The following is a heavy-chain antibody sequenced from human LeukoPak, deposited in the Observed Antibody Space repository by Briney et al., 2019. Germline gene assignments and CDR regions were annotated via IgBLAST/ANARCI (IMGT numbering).Heavy chain of an antibody. CDR3: AKDSAMIVVGGWFDP. V-gene: IGHV3-23*01. J-gene: IGHJ5*02. CDR1: GFTFSSYA. CDR2: ISGSGGST. Sequence: GGSLRLSCAASGFTFSSYAMSWVRQAPGKGLEWVSAISGSGGSTYYADSVKGRFTISRDNSKNTLYLQMNSLRAEDTAVYYCAKDSAMIVVGGWFDPWGQGTLVTVSS. D-gene: IGHD3-22*01.